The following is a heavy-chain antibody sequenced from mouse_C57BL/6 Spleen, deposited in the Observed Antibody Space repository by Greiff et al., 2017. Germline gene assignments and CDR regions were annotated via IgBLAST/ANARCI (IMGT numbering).Heavy chain of an antibody. CDR3: ARGGLLAWFAY. Sequence: VQLQQPGAELVKPGASVKLSRKASGYTFTSYWMQWVKQRPGHGLEWIGEIDPSDSYTNYNQKFKGKATLTVDTSSSTAYMQLSSLTSEDSAVYYCARGGLLAWFAYWGQGTLVTVSA. CDR1: GYTFTSYW. J-gene: IGHJ3*01. CDR2: IDPSDSYT. V-gene: IGHV1-50*01. D-gene: IGHD1-1*01.